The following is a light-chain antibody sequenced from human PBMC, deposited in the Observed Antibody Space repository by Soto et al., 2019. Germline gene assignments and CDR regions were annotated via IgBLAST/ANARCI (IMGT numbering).Light chain of an antibody. V-gene: IGLV2-14*01. CDR3: NSYTASSTHVV. CDR2: EVS. CDR1: SSDVGGYDY. J-gene: IGLJ2*01. Sequence: QSVLTQPASVSGSPGQSITISCTGTSSDVGGYDYVSWYQQHPGKAPKLMIFEVSTLPSGVSDRFSGSKSGNTASLTISGLQAEDEADYYCNSYTASSTHVVFGGGTKLTVL.